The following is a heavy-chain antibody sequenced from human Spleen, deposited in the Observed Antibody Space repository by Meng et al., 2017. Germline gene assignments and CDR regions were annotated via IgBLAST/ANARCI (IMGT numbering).Heavy chain of an antibody. V-gene: IGHV4-30-4*01. J-gene: IGHJ4*02. Sequence: QVQLQESVPGLVKPSQTLSLTCTVSGGSISSGDYYWSWIRQPPGKGLEWIGYIYYSGSTYYNPSLKSRVTISVDTSKNQFSLKLSSVTAADTAVYYCARQATGYCSGGSCYSGSIFDYWGQGTLVVASS. CDR2: IYYSGST. D-gene: IGHD2-15*01. CDR1: GGSISSGDYY. CDR3: ARQATGYCSGGSCYSGSIFDY.